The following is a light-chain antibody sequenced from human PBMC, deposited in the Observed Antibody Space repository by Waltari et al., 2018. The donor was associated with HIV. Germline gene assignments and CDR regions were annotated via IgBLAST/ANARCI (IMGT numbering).Light chain of an antibody. CDR3: QVWDTDTDHWV. V-gene: IGLV3-21*04. CDR1: NIGRKS. CDR2: DDT. Sequence: SYVLTQPPSGSVAPGKTAGITCGGDNIGRKSVHWYQPRPGQAPILVIYDDTDRPSGIPERFSGSASWNTATLTVNSVEAGDEADYYCQVWDTDTDHWVFGGGTRLTVL. J-gene: IGLJ3*02.